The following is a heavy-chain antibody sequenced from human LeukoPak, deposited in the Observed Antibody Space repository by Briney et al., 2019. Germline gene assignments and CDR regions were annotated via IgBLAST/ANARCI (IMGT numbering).Heavy chain of an antibody. V-gene: IGHV3-48*03. D-gene: IGHD6-13*01. Sequence: GGSLRLSCAASGFTFSSYEMNWVRQAPGKGLEWVSYISSSGSTIYYADSVKGRFTISRDNAKNSLYLQMNSLRAEDTAVYYCARDRDSSSWSSRRVGDYFDYWGQGTLVTVSS. CDR2: ISSSGSTI. CDR3: ARDRDSSSWSSRRVGDYFDY. J-gene: IGHJ4*02. CDR1: GFTFSSYE.